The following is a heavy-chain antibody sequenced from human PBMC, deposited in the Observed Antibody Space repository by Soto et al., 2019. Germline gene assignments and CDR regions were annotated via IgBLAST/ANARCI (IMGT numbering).Heavy chain of an antibody. J-gene: IGHJ6*02. V-gene: IGHV4-34*01. CDR2: INHSGST. D-gene: IGHD2-2*01. CDR1: GGSFSGYY. CDR3: ARGVVRSSTRAYYYYYGMDV. Sequence: PSETLSLTCAVYGGSFSGYYWSWIRQPPGKGLEWIGEINHSGSTNYNPSLKSRVTISVDTSKNQFSLKLSSVTAADTAVYYCARGVVRSSTRAYYYYYGMDVWGQGTTVTVSS.